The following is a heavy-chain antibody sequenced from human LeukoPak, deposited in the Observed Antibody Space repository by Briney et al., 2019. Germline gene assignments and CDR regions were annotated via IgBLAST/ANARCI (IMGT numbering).Heavy chain of an antibody. V-gene: IGHV3-21*01. CDR1: GFTFSSYW. D-gene: IGHD6-13*01. J-gene: IGHJ6*02. CDR2: ISSSSSYI. Sequence: GGSLRLSCAASGFTFSSYWMHWVRQAPGKGLEWVSSISSSSSYIYYADSVKGRFTISRDNAKNSLYLQMNSLRGEDTAVFYCAKDNGKYSSSWSYYGMDVWGQGTTVTVSS. CDR3: AKDNGKYSSSWSYYGMDV.